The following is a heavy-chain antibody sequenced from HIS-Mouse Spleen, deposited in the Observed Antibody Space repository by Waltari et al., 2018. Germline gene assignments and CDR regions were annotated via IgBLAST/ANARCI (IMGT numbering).Heavy chain of an antibody. Sequence: WIRQHPGKGLEWIGYIYYSGSTYYNPSLKSRVTISVDTSKNQFSLKLSSVTAADTAVYYCARSPYYDFWSGYSDNWFDPWGQGTLVTVSS. D-gene: IGHD3-3*01. CDR2: IYYSGST. J-gene: IGHJ5*02. V-gene: IGHV4-31*02. CDR3: ARSPYYDFWSGYSDNWFDP.